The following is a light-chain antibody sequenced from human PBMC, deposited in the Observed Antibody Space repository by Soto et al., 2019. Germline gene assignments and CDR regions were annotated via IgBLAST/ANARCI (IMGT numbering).Light chain of an antibody. CDR2: VDD. CDR3: QSSDSGRTDVV. J-gene: IGLJ2*01. V-gene: IGLV1-40*01. Sequence: QSVLTQPPSASGSPGQRVTISCTGSSSNIGAGFDVHWYQQLPGTAPKLLIYVDDSRPSGVPDRFSGSKSGSSASLAIAGLQADDEEDDHCQSSDSGRTDVVFGGGTKLTVL. CDR1: SSNIGAGFD.